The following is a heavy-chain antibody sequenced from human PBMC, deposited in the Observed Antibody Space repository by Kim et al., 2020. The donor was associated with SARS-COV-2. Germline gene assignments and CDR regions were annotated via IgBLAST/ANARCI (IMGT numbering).Heavy chain of an antibody. V-gene: IGHV3-48*04. Sequence: GGSLRLSCAASGFTFSSYSMNWVRQAPGKGLEWVSYISSSSSTIYYADSVKGRFTISRDNAKNSLYLQMNSLRAEDTAVYYCARDPGYYYDSSGYSSYYYYGMDVWGQGTTVTVSS. CDR3: ARDPGYYYDSSGYSSYYYYGMDV. J-gene: IGHJ6*02. CDR2: ISSSSSTI. CDR1: GFTFSSYS. D-gene: IGHD3-22*01.